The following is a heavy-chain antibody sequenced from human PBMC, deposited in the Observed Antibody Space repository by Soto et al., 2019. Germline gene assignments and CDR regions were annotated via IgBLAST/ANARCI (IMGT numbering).Heavy chain of an antibody. J-gene: IGHJ6*02. CDR1: GFTFSSYA. V-gene: IGHV3-30-3*01. Sequence: GGSLRLSCAASGFTFSSYAMHWVRQAPGKGLEWVAVISYDGSNKYYADSVKGRFTISRDNSKNTLYLQMNSLRAEDTAVYYCARPHYDFWSGYPPAPMDVWGQGTTVTV. CDR3: ARPHYDFWSGYPPAPMDV. CDR2: ISYDGSNK. D-gene: IGHD3-3*01.